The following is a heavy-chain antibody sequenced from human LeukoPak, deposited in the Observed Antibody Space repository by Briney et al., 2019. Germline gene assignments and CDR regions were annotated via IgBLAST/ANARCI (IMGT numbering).Heavy chain of an antibody. CDR1: GGSISSGGYH. Sequence: SETLSLTCTVSGGSISSGGYHWSWIRQHPGEGLEWIGYIYFSGSTYYNPSLKSRVTISGDTSKNQFSLKLSSVTAADTAVYYCARDLMLTSGAFDIWGQGTMVTVSS. CDR2: IYFSGST. V-gene: IGHV4-31*03. D-gene: IGHD4-17*01. J-gene: IGHJ3*02. CDR3: ARDLMLTSGAFDI.